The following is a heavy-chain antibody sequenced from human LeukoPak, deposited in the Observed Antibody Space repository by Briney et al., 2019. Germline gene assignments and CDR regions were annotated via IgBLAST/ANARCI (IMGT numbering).Heavy chain of an antibody. CDR2: INPNSGVS. CDR3: AKVAGSMVRGESAWGAFDM. D-gene: IGHD3-10*01. CDR1: GYTFTGYY. Sequence: VASVKVSCEASGYTFTGYYLHWVRQAPGQGLEWMGCINPNSGVSKYDQKFQGRVTMTRATTIRTAYMELSRLRSDDTAVYYCAKVAGSMVRGESAWGAFDMWGQGTMVAVSS. J-gene: IGHJ3*02. V-gene: IGHV1-2*02.